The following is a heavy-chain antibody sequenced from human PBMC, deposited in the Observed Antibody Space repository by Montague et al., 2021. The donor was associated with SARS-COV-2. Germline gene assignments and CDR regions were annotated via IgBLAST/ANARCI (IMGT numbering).Heavy chain of an antibody. CDR1: GGSISSSY. D-gene: IGHD3-10*01. Sequence: SETLSLTCTVSGGSISSSYWTWIRQPPGKGLEWIGYIYYSGSISYNSSLKSRVTMSVDTSKNQFSLKLSSVTAADTAVYYCARSSGSYSTFDFWGQGTLVTVSS. V-gene: IGHV4-59*08. J-gene: IGHJ4*02. CDR2: IYYSGSI. CDR3: ARSSGSYSTFDF.